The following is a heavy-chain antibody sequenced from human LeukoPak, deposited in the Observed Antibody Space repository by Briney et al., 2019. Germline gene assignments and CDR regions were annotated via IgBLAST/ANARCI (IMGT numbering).Heavy chain of an antibody. CDR3: AKAERYSPRYFDY. Sequence: PGGSLRLSCAASGFTFSGYAMSWVRQAPGKGLEWVSAISGSGGSTYYADSVKGRFTISRDNSKNTLYLQMNSLRAEDTAVYYCAKAERYSPRYFDYWGQGTLVTVSS. D-gene: IGHD6-13*01. CDR2: ISGSGGST. V-gene: IGHV3-23*01. CDR1: GFTFSGYA. J-gene: IGHJ4*02.